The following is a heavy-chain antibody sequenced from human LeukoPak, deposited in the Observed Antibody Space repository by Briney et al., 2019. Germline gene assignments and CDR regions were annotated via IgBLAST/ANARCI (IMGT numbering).Heavy chain of an antibody. CDR1: GGSISSGGYY. CDR3: ARGRARYCSSTSCYLYWFDP. D-gene: IGHD2-2*01. Sequence: ASETLSLTCTVSGGSISSGGYYWSWIRQPPGKGLEWIGYIYHSGSTYYNPSLKSRVTISVDRSKNQFSLKLSSVTAADTAVYYCARGRARYCSSTSCYLYWFDPWGQGTLVTVSS. V-gene: IGHV4-30-2*01. CDR2: IYHSGST. J-gene: IGHJ5*02.